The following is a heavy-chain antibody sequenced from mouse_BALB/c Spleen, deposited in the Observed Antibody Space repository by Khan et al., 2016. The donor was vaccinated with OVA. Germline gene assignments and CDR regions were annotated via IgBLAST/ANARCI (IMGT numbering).Heavy chain of an antibody. CDR3: VRGTFDN. CDR1: GYSFTSYY. V-gene: IGHV1-31*01. D-gene: IGHD3-3*01. Sequence: VQLQQPGPELMTPGASVNISCKASGYSFTSYYIHWVKQSHGKSLDWIGYIDPFNGDTAYNQKFKGTATLTVSNYSNPAYLHLSSLTSEDSAGYYCVRGTFDNWGQGTLVTVSA. CDR2: IDPFNGDT. J-gene: IGHJ3*01.